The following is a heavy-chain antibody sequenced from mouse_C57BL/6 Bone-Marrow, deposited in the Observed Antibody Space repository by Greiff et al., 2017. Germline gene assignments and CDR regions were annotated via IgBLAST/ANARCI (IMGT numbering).Heavy chain of an antibody. Sequence: QVQLQQPGTELVKPGASVKLSCKASGYNFTSYWMHWVKQRPGQGLEWIGNINPSNGGTNYNEKFKSKATLTVDKSSRPAYMHLSSLTSEDSAVYYWARGDPLWDVVDFDYWGQGTTLTVSS. CDR1: GYNFTSYW. D-gene: IGHD4-1*01. J-gene: IGHJ2*01. CDR3: ARGDPLWDVVDFDY. V-gene: IGHV1-53*01. CDR2: INPSNGGT.